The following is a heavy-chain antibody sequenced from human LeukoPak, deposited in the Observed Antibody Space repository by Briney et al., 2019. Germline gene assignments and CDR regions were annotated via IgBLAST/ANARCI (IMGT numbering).Heavy chain of an antibody. J-gene: IGHJ3*01. CDR3: AKEVTYGGAAFDV. V-gene: IGHV3-21*06. D-gene: IGHD3-10*01. CDR1: GFTFSSYA. CDR2: VSISVTST. Sequence: GGSLRLSCTASGFTFSSYAINWVRQAPGKGLEWVAVVSISVTSTYYADSVKGRFTISRDDAKSSLYLQMNSLRVEDTTVYYCAKEVTYGGAAFDVWGQGTTVTVSS.